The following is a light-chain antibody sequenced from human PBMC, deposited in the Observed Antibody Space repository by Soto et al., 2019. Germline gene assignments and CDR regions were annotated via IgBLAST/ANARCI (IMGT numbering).Light chain of an antibody. CDR2: GVS. J-gene: IGKJ1*01. CDR3: HQFAGSPQT. V-gene: IGKV3-20*01. Sequence: EIVLTQSPGTLSLSPGERATLSCRASQSVSSFLAWYQQKPGQAPRLLIYGVSSRATGIPDRFSGSGSGTDFTLTVSSLEPEDFAVYYCHQFAGSPQTFGQGTKVEIK. CDR1: QSVSSF.